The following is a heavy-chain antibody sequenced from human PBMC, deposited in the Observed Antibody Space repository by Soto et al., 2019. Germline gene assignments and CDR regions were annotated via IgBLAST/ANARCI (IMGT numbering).Heavy chain of an antibody. CDR2: IYHGGNT. J-gene: IGHJ5*01. CDR1: NGSISSDNW. V-gene: IGHV4-4*02. Sequence: QVQLHESGPGLVKPSGTLSLTCAVSNGSISSDNWWNWVRQPPGKGLERIGEIYHGGNTYYNPSLKSRVTMSLDTAKNPCSLKLSSVTAADTAAYYCASEYCAVGGCYRPSLGSWGQGTLVIVSS. D-gene: IGHD2-8*02. CDR3: ASEYCAVGGCYRPSLGS.